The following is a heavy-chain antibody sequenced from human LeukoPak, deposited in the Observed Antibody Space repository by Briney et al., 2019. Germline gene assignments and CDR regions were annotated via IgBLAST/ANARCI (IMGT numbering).Heavy chain of an antibody. D-gene: IGHD3-22*01. V-gene: IGHV3-20*03. CDR3: ARDLEEEITMIAY. Sequence: GGSLRLSFAAPGFTFDDYGRSWVRQAPGRGLEWVPGINWNGGSTGYTDSVKGRFTISRDNAKNSLYLQMNSLRAEDTALYYCARDLEEEITMIAYWGQGTLVTVSS. CDR2: INWNGGST. J-gene: IGHJ4*02. CDR1: GFTFDDYG.